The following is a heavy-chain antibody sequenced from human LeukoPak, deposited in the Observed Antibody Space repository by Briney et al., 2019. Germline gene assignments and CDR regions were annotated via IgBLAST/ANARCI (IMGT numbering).Heavy chain of an antibody. CDR2: ISGSGGST. Sequence: GGTLRLSCAASGFTFSSYDMSWVRQAPGKGLEWVSGISGSGGSTYYADSVKGRFTISRDNAKNSLFLQMSSLRAEDTALYYCARRDSSGSSPDYWGQGTLVTVSS. CDR3: ARRDSSGSSPDY. CDR1: GFTFSSYD. V-gene: IGHV3-23*01. D-gene: IGHD3-22*01. J-gene: IGHJ4*02.